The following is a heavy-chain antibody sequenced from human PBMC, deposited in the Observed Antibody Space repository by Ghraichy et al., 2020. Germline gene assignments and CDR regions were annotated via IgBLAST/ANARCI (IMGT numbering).Heavy chain of an antibody. D-gene: IGHD4-23*01. J-gene: IGHJ6*02. V-gene: IGHV3-48*02. CDR3: ARASTVVRFYYYDGMDV. Sequence: GGALRLSCVGSGFTLSSYNMNWVRQSPGKGLEWVAYISYRGRSIFYADSVKGRFTISRDNAKNSLSLQMNSLRDEDTAVYYCARASTVVRFYYYDGMDVWGQGTTVTVSS. CDR1: GFTLSSYN. CDR2: ISYRGRSI.